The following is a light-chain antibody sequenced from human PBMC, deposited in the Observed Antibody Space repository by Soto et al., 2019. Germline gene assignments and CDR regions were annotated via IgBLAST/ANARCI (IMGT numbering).Light chain of an antibody. CDR3: QSYDSSLSNWV. CDR2: GNS. CDR1: SSNIGAGYD. Sequence: QSVLTQPPSVSGAPGQRVTISCTGSSSNIGAGYDVHWYQQLPGTAPKLIIYGNSERPSGVPDRFSGSKSGTSASLAITGFQAEDEADYYCQSYDSSLSNWVFGGGTKVTVL. J-gene: IGLJ3*02. V-gene: IGLV1-40*01.